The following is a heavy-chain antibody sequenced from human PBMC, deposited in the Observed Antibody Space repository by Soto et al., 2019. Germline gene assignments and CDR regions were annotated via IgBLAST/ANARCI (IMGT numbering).Heavy chain of an antibody. D-gene: IGHD4-17*01. Sequence: QVQLVESGGGVVQPRRSLRLSCAASGFTFSSYGMHWVRQAPGKWLEWVAVIWYDGSNKYYADSVKGRFTISRDNSKNTLYMQMNSLRAEDTAVYYCARDSGDGDYVVLNYWGQGTLVTVSS. V-gene: IGHV3-33*01. CDR3: ARDSGDGDYVVLNY. CDR2: IWYDGSNK. CDR1: GFTFSSYG. J-gene: IGHJ4*02.